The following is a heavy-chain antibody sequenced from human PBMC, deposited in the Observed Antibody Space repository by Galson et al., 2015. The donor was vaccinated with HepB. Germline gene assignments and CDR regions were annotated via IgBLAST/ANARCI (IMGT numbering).Heavy chain of an antibody. J-gene: IGHJ4*02. CDR3: ALWVRKPWRYCGGDCYPFDY. V-gene: IGHV1-18*04. CDR1: GYTFTSYG. CDR2: ISAYNGNT. D-gene: IGHD2-21*01. Sequence: SCKASGYTFTSYGISWVRQAPGQGLEWMGWISAYNGNTNYAQKLQGRVTMTTDTSTSTAYMELRSLRSDDTAVYYCALWVRKPWRYCGGDCYPFDYWGQGTLVTVSS.